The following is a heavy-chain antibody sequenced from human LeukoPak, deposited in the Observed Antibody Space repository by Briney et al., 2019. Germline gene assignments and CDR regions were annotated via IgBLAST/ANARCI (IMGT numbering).Heavy chain of an antibody. D-gene: IGHD3-10*01. CDR1: GGSISSHY. CDR3: AREDYTMVRGVIFDY. CDR2: IYYSGST. Sequence: SETLSLTCTVSGGSISSHYWSWIRQPPGEGLEWIGYIYYSGSTNYNPSLKSRVTISVDTSKNQFSLKLSSVTAADTAVYYCAREDYTMVRGVIFDYWGQGTLVTVSS. J-gene: IGHJ4*02. V-gene: IGHV4-59*11.